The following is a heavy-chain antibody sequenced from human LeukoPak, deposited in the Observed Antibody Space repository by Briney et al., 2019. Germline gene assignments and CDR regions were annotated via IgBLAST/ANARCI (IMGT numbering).Heavy chain of an antibody. CDR3: ARAGVALGAFDI. CDR1: GGSISSYY. D-gene: IGHD3-3*01. Sequence: SETLSLTCTVSGGSISSYYWSWIRQPPGKGLEWIGYIYYSGSTNYNPSLKSRVTISVDTSKNQFSLKLSSVTAADTAVYYWARAGVALGAFDIWGQGTMVTVSS. V-gene: IGHV4-59*01. J-gene: IGHJ3*02. CDR2: IYYSGST.